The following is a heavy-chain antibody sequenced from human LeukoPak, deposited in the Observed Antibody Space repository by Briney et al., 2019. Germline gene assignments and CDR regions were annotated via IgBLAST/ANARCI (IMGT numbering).Heavy chain of an antibody. CDR2: ISAYNGNT. V-gene: IGHV1-18*01. J-gene: IGHJ3*02. D-gene: IGHD3-22*01. CDR3: ARDRIYDSSGYPSPDAFDI. CDR1: GYTFTGYG. Sequence: ASVKVSCKASGYTFTGYGISWVRQAPGQGLEWMGWISAYNGNTNYAQKLQGRVTMTTDTSTSTAYMELRSLRSDDTAVYYCARDRIYDSSGYPSPDAFDIWGQGTMVTVSS.